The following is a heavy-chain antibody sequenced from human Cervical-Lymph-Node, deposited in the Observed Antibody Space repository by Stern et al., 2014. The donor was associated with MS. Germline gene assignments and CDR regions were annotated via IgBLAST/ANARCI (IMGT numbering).Heavy chain of an antibody. D-gene: IGHD1-26*01. CDR2: IRSTGSTI. Sequence: VQLVESGGGLVKPGGSLRLSCAASGFSFSDHYMSWIRQAPGKGLEWLSYIRSTGSTIYYADSVKGRFSMSRDDAGNSLFLQINSLRTEDTAVYYCARGDWDGYYYYGLDVWGQGTMVTVSS. CDR3: ARGDWDGYYYYGLDV. J-gene: IGHJ6*02. CDR1: GFSFSDHY. V-gene: IGHV3-11*01.